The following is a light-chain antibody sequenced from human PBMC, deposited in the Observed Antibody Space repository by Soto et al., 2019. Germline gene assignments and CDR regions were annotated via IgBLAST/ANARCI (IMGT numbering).Light chain of an antibody. Sequence: DIQMTQSPSTLSRSVGGRVTITCRASQTISSWLAWYQQKPGKAPKLLIYKASTLKSGVPSRFSGGGSGTEFTLTISSLQPDDFATYYCQHYNSYSEAFGQGTKVDIK. V-gene: IGKV1-5*03. CDR3: QHYNSYSEA. J-gene: IGKJ1*01. CDR1: QTISSW. CDR2: KAS.